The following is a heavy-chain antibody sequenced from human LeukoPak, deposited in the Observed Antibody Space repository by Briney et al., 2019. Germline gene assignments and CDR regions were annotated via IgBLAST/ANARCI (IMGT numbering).Heavy chain of an antibody. Sequence: GGSLRLSCAASGFTFVTYDMHWVRQAPGKGLEWVSTINHNGGNTYYADSVKGRFTISRDNSKNTLYLQMNSLRAEDTAVYYCAKVYVWNEYYFDYWGQGTLVTVSS. D-gene: IGHD1-1*01. CDR1: GFTFVTYD. CDR3: AKVYVWNEYYFDY. CDR2: INHNGGNT. V-gene: IGHV3-23*01. J-gene: IGHJ4*02.